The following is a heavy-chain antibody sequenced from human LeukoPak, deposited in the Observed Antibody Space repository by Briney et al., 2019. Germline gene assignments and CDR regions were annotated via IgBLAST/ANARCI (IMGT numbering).Heavy chain of an antibody. D-gene: IGHD1-26*01. Sequence: SETLSLTCAVYGGSFSGYYWSWIRQPPGKGLEWIGEINHSGSTNYNPPLKSRVTISVDTSKNQFSLKLSSVTAADTAVYYCARGILYFDYWGQGALVTVSS. CDR2: INHSGST. J-gene: IGHJ4*02. CDR3: ARGILYFDY. CDR1: GGSFSGYY. V-gene: IGHV4-34*01.